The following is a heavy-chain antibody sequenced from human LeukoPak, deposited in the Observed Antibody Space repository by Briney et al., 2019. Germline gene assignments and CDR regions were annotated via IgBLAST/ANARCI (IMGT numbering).Heavy chain of an antibody. Sequence: SETLSLTCAVYGGSFSGYYWTWIRQPPGKGLEWIGEMNHSGSANYNPSLKSRVTISVDTSKNQCSLRLSSVTAADTAVYYCARLNIITMVRGVSSAFDIWGQGTMVAVSS. J-gene: IGHJ3*02. D-gene: IGHD3-10*01. CDR3: ARLNIITMVRGVSSAFDI. CDR2: MNHSGSA. V-gene: IGHV4-34*01. CDR1: GGSFSGYY.